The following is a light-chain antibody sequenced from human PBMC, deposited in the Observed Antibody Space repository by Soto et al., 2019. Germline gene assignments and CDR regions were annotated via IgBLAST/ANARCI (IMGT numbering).Light chain of an antibody. Sequence: DIVMTQSPDSLAVSLGERATINCKSSQSVLYSSNNKNYLAWYQQKPGQPPKLLFYWASTREPGVPDRFSGSGSGTDFTLNISSLQAEDVAVYYCQQYYSTPLTFGGGTKVEIK. V-gene: IGKV4-1*01. CDR1: QSVLYSSNNKNY. CDR2: WAS. CDR3: QQYYSTPLT. J-gene: IGKJ4*01.